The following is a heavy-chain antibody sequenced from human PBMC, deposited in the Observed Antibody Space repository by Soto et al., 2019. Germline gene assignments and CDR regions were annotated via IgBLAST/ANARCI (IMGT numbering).Heavy chain of an antibody. CDR3: ARVTMVIRDSDHFGVDV. CDR1: GGSFSGHS. V-gene: IGHV4-34*01. Sequence: SETLSLTCAVYGGSFSGHSWTWIRQSPGKGLEWIGDINHSGRVNYSPSLKSRVTISLDTSKNQVSLKLTSVTAADTAVYFCARVTMVIRDSDHFGVDVWGHGTTVTVSS. D-gene: IGHD4-17*01. J-gene: IGHJ6*02. CDR2: INHSGRV.